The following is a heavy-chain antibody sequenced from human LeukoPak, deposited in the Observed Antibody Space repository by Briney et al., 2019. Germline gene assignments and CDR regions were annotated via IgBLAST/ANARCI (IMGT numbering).Heavy chain of an antibody. J-gene: IGHJ4*02. D-gene: IGHD5-12*01. CDR2: ISYDGSNK. Sequence: GRSLRLSCAASGFTFSSYAMHWVRQAPGKGLEWVAVISYDGSNKYYADSVKGRFTISRDNSKNTLYLQMNSLRAEDTAVYYCARALGGYVPGTLDYWGQGTLVTVSS. V-gene: IGHV3-30-3*01. CDR1: GFTFSSYA. CDR3: ARALGGYVPGTLDY.